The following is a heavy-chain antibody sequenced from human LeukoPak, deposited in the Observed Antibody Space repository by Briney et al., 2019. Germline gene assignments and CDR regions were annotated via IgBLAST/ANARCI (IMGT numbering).Heavy chain of an antibody. CDR3: TPEAAYSSSWPPFDY. J-gene: IGHJ4*02. D-gene: IGHD6-13*01. Sequence: KPGGSLRLSCAASGVTFSNAWMRWVRQAPGKGLEWVGRVKSKTDGGTTDYAAPVKGRFTISRDDSKNTLYLQMNSLKTEDTAVYYYTPEAAYSSSWPPFDYWGQGTLVTVSS. CDR2: VKSKTDGGTT. CDR1: GVTFSNAW. V-gene: IGHV3-15*01.